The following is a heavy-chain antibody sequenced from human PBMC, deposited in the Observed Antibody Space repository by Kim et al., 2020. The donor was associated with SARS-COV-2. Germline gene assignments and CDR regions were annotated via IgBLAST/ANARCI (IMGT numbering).Heavy chain of an antibody. J-gene: IGHJ4*02. V-gene: IGHV4-59*13. Sequence: SETLSLTCTVSGGSITSYYWSWIRQSPGKGLEWIGYIYNSGTTNYNPSLTSRATISVDTSKNQFSLKLNSVTAADTAVYYCARGGGYNSSWLYARLDYWGQGTLFTVSS. CDR3: ARGGGYNSSWLYARLDY. D-gene: IGHD6-13*01. CDR1: GGSITSYY. CDR2: IYNSGTT.